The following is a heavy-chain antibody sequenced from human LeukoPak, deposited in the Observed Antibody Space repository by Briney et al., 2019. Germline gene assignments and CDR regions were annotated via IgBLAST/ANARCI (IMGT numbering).Heavy chain of an antibody. CDR3: ARAKISYYYYYYMDV. D-gene: IGHD3-3*01. CDR1: GFTFSSYW. Sequence: GGSLRLSCAASGFTFSSYWMSWVRQAPGKGLEWVANIKKDGSEKYYVDSVKGRFTISRDNAKNSLYLQMNSLRAEDTAVYYCARAKISYYYYYYMDVWGKGTTVTVSS. J-gene: IGHJ6*03. CDR2: IKKDGSEK. V-gene: IGHV3-7*01.